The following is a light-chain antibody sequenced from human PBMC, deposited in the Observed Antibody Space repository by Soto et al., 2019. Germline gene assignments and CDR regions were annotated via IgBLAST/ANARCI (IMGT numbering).Light chain of an antibody. CDR2: DVS. Sequence: IVLTQSPGTLSLSRWERATLSCRASQSVSSYLACYQQKPGQAPRLLIYDVSNRATGIPARFSGSGSGTDFTLTISRLEPEDFAVYYCQQFGSSPPWTFGQGTKVDIK. CDR3: QQFGSSPPWT. CDR1: QSVSSY. J-gene: IGKJ1*01. V-gene: IGKV3-20*01.